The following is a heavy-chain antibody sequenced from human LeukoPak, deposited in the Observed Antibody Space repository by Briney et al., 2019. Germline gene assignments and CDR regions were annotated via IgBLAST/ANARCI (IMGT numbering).Heavy chain of an antibody. CDR3: ARDRVYAPYYYFDY. J-gene: IGHJ4*02. D-gene: IGHD2-8*01. V-gene: IGHV1-18*01. Sequence: ASVKVSCKASGYTFTSYGISWVRQAPGQGLEWMGWISAYNGNTNYAQTLQGRVTMTTDTSTSTAYMELRSLRSDDTAVYYCARDRVYAPYYYFDYWGQGTLVTVSS. CDR1: GYTFTSYG. CDR2: ISAYNGNT.